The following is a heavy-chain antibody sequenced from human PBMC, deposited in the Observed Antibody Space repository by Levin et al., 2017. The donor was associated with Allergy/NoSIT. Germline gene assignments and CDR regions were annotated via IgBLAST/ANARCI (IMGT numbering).Heavy chain of an antibody. Sequence: GGSLRLSCAASGFTFDDYAMHWVRQAPGKGLEWVSGISWNSGSIGYADSVKGRFTISRDNAKNSLYLQMNSLRAEDTALYYCAKPLFGYYDSSGYYSGDFDYWGQGTLVTVSS. CDR2: ISWNSGSI. D-gene: IGHD3-22*01. CDR1: GFTFDDYA. J-gene: IGHJ4*02. CDR3: AKPLFGYYDSSGYYSGDFDY. V-gene: IGHV3-9*01.